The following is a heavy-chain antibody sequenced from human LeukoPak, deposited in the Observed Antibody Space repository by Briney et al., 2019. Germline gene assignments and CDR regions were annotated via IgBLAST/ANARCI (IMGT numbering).Heavy chain of an antibody. CDR2: IYYSGST. V-gene: IGHV4-30-4*07. CDR1: GGSISSGGYS. CDR3: ARVWLVPYYFDY. D-gene: IGHD6-19*01. J-gene: IGHJ4*02. Sequence: PSETLSLTCAVSGGSISSGGYSWSWIRQPPGKGLEWIGYIYYSGSTYYNPSLKSRVTISVDTSKNQFSLELSSVTAADTAVYYCARVWLVPYYFDYWGQGTLVTVSS.